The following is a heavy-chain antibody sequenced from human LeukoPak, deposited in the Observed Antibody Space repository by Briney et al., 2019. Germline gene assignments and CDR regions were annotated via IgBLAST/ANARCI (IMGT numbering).Heavy chain of an antibody. CDR1: GFTFSSYW. CDR3: ARDSPERGYSYGPLDNYFDY. Sequence: GGSLRLSCAASGFTFSSYWMTWVRQTPGKGLEWVANIKQDGSEEYYVDSVKGRFIISRDNAKNSLNLQVNSLRAEDTALYYCARDSPERGYSYGPLDNYFDYWGQGTLVTVSS. D-gene: IGHD5-18*01. CDR2: IKQDGSEE. J-gene: IGHJ4*02. V-gene: IGHV3-7*01.